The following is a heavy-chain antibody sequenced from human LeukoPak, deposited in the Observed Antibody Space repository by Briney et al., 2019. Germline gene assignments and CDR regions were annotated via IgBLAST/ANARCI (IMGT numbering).Heavy chain of an antibody. CDR3: AGDQGDYGDHGWFDP. V-gene: IGHV4-30-4*01. Sequence: SSETLSLTCTVSGGSVSSGDYYWSWIRQPPGKGPEWIGYIYHTGDTYYNPSLKSRATISVDTAKNQFSLRLSFVTATDTAVYFCAGDQGDYGDHGWFDPWGQGTQVTVSS. CDR2: IYHTGDT. J-gene: IGHJ5*02. D-gene: IGHD4-17*01. CDR1: GGSVSSGDYY.